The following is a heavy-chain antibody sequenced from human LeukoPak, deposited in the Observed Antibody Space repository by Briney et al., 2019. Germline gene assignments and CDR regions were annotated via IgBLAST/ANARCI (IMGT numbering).Heavy chain of an antibody. CDR2: IRDSGEA. J-gene: IGHJ5*02. CDR1: GFRVSDYY. V-gene: IGHV3-66*03. CDR3: ARDRAANQDWVEFDP. D-gene: IGHD3/OR15-3a*01. Sequence: PGGSLRLSCAVSGFRVSDYYMSWVRQASGKGLEWVGLIRDSGEAFYADFARGRFAISRGESENTLYLQMNSLRVEDTAVYFCARDRAANQDWVEFDPWGQGTPVIVSS.